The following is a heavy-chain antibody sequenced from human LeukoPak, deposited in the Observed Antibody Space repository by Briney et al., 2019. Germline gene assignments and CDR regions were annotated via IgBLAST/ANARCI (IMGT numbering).Heavy chain of an antibody. CDR1: GFTFSGSS. CDR3: AKDSLRTVPKASFDS. D-gene: IGHD2-2*01. J-gene: IGHJ4*02. Sequence: GGSLRLSCAASGFTFSGSSIHWVRQAPGKGLEWVAAISGSGGSTYYADSVKGRFTISRDKSNNTLYLQVNSLRADDTAVYYCAKDSLRTVPKASFDSWGQGTLVTVSS. V-gene: IGHV3-23*01. CDR2: ISGSGGST.